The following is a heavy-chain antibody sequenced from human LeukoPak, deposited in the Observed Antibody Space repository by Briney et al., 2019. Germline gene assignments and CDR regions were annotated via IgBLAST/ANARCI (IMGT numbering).Heavy chain of an antibody. CDR1: GFTFSSYW. D-gene: IGHD3-9*01. Sequence: GGSLRLSCAASGFTFSSYWMSWVRQAPGKGLEWVANIKQDGSGKYYVDSVKGRFTISRDNAKNSLYLQMNSLRAEDTAVYYCARDLCVGYDILTGYCYYYGMDVWGKGTTVTVPS. J-gene: IGHJ6*04. V-gene: IGHV3-7*03. CDR3: ARDLCVGYDILTGYCYYYGMDV. CDR2: IKQDGSGK.